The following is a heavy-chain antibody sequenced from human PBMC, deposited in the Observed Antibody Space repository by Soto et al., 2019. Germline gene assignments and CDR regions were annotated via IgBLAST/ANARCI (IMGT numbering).Heavy chain of an antibody. J-gene: IGHJ6*04. CDR1: GGTFSSYA. Sequence: VQLVQSGAEVKKPGSSVKVSCKAPGGTFSSYAISWVRKAPGQGLEWMGGMIPIFGTAKYAQKLQGRVTITADESTNTSNMNMSGQRSKHTTVNNSARTQSSSRSLDIYYYYYYGMNVWDKGTT. D-gene: IGHD2-2*01. CDR2: MIPIFGTA. CDR3: ARTQSSSRSLDIYYYYYYGMNV. V-gene: IGHV1-69*01.